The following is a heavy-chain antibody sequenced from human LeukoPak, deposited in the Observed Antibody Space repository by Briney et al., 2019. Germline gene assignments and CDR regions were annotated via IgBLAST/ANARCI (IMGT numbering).Heavy chain of an antibody. D-gene: IGHD3-22*01. CDR3: ARWDYDSSGYALYYFDY. CDR1: GYTFTSYA. Sequence: ASVKVSCKASGYTFTSYAMNWVRQAPGQGLEWMGWINTYTGSPTYAQGFTGRFVFSLDTPVSTAYLQISSLKAEDTAVYYCARWDYDSSGYALYYFDYWGQGTLVTVSS. V-gene: IGHV7-4-1*02. J-gene: IGHJ4*02. CDR2: INTYTGSP.